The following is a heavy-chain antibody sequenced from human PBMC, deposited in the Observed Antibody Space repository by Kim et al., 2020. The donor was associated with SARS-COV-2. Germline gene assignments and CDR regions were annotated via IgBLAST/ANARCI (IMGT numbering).Heavy chain of an antibody. J-gene: IGHJ5*02. D-gene: IGHD4-4*01. CDR3: AREIYSNYGDNWFDP. CDR1: GYTFTSYA. Sequence: ASVKVSCKASGYTFTSYAMNWVRQAPGQGLEWMGWINTNTGNPTYAQRFTGRFVFSLDTSVSTAYLQISSLKAEDTAVYYCAREIYSNYGDNWFDPWGQGTLGSVSS. CDR2: INTNTGNP. V-gene: IGHV7-4-1*02.